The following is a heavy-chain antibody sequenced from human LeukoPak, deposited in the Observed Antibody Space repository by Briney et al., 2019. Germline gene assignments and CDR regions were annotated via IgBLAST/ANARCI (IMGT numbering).Heavy chain of an antibody. CDR3: AKPAFPPIAYYFDY. J-gene: IGHJ4*02. V-gene: IGHV3-30-3*02. CDR2: ISYDGSNK. CDR1: GFTFSSYA. Sequence: PGGSLRLSCAASGFTFSSYAMHWVRQAPGKGLEWVAVISYDGSNKYYADSVKGRFTISRDNSKNTLYLQMNSLRAEDTAVYYCAKPAFPPIAYYFDYWGQGTLVTVSS. D-gene: IGHD2/OR15-2a*01.